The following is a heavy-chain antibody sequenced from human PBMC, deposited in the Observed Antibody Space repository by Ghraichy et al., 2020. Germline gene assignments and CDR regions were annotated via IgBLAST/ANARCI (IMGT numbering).Heavy chain of an antibody. CDR2: IYYSGST. Sequence: SETLSLTCTVSGGSISSSSYYWGWIRQPPGKGLEWIGSIYYSGSTYYNPSLKSRVTISVDTSKNQFSLKLSSVTAADTAVYYCASGGSFDWLSLDHYYYYYGMDVWGQGTTVTVSS. CDR1: GGSISSSSYY. CDR3: ASGGSFDWLSLDHYYYYYGMDV. D-gene: IGHD3-9*01. V-gene: IGHV4-39*01. J-gene: IGHJ6*02.